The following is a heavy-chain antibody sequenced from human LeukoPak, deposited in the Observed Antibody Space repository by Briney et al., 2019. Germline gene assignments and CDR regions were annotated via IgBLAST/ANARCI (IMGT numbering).Heavy chain of an antibody. CDR2: IYYTGTT. CDR1: GGSISSYY. V-gene: IGHV4-59*08. J-gene: IGHJ5*02. CDR3: ARHGSLDL. D-gene: IGHD2-2*03. Sequence: PSETLSLTCTVSGGSISSYYWSWIRQTPGKGLEWIGHIYYTGTTNYNPSLKSRVTISVDTSKNQISLKLAPVTAADTAVYYCARHGSLDLWGQGTPVTVSP.